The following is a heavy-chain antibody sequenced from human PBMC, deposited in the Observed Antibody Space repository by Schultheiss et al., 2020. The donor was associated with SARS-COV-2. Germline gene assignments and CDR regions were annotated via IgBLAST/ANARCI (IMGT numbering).Heavy chain of an antibody. CDR2: ISSSSSYI. V-gene: IGHV3-21*01. CDR3: ARDLMSGETVLVAIDY. Sequence: GESLKISCAASGFTLSSYAMSWVRQAPGKGLEWVSSISSSSSYIYYADSVKGRFTISRDNSKNTLYLQMNSLRVEDTAVYYCARDLMSGETVLVAIDYWGQGTLVTVSS. CDR1: GFTLSSYA. J-gene: IGHJ4*02. D-gene: IGHD2-8*02.